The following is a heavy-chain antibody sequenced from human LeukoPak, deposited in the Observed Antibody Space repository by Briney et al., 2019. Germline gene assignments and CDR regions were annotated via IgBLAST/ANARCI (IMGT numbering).Heavy chain of an antibody. D-gene: IGHD6-19*01. CDR3: ARTGYSSGWYGVDY. CDR1: GGSFSVYY. J-gene: IGHJ4*02. Sequence: SETLSLTCAVYGGSFSVYYWSWIRQPPGKGLEWIGEINHSGSTNYNPSLKSRVTISVDTSKNQFSLKLSSVTAADTAVYYCARTGYSSGWYGVDYWGQGTLVTVSS. CDR2: INHSGST. V-gene: IGHV4-34*01.